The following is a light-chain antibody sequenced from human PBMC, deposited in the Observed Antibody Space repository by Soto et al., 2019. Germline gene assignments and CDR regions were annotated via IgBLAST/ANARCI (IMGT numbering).Light chain of an antibody. CDR1: QPVNNN. V-gene: IGKV3-15*01. CDR2: GGC. J-gene: IGKJ5*01. CDR3: QQYEKWPPSIT. Sequence: EIVLTQSPANLSSFPGYRSTLSCRAIQPVNNNLAWNQHQPGQATRLLIYGGCTRATGISARFSGGGSVTEFTLTISSLQSEDFAVYYCQQYEKWPPSITFGQGTRLEI.